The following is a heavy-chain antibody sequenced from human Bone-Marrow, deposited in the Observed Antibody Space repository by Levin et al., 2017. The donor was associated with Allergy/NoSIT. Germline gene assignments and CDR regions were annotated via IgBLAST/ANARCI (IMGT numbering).Heavy chain of an antibody. CDR3: ASRFLEWSPPV. CDR1: GYRFINYY. J-gene: IGHJ6*04. D-gene: IGHD3-3*01. CDR2: LNPDSGGT. V-gene: IGHV1-2*06. Sequence: ASVKVSCKSSGYRFINYYIHRVRQAPGQGLEWMGRLNPDSGGTNYAQKFQGRVTMTRDTSNSTAYMELSSLTSDDTAVYYCASRFLEWSPPVWGKGTTVTVSS.